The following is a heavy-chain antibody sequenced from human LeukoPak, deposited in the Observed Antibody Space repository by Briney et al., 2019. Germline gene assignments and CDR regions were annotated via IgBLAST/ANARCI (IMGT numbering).Heavy chain of an antibody. D-gene: IGHD3-22*01. CDR1: GFIFSSYG. V-gene: IGHV3-30*18. CDR3: AKGEYYYDSSGQIDY. Sequence: GGSLRLSCAASGFIFSSYGMHWVRQAPGKGLECVAVISYDGSNKYYADSVKGRFTISRDNSKNTLYLQMNSLRAEDTAVYYCAKGEYYYDSSGQIDYWGQGTLVTVSS. CDR2: ISYDGSNK. J-gene: IGHJ4*02.